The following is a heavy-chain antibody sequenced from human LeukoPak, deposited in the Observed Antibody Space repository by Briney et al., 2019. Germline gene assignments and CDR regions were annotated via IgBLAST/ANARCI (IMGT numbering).Heavy chain of an antibody. J-gene: IGHJ4*02. CDR1: GGTFSNYA. V-gene: IGHV1-69*06. CDR2: IIPIFGTA. CDR3: ARSICSGGSCYSQMKDYFDY. Sequence: GSSVKVSCKASGGTFSNYAISWVRQAPGQGLEWMGGIIPIFGTANYAQKFQGRVTITADKSTSTAYMELSSLRSEDTAVYYCARSICSGGSCYSQMKDYFDYWGQGTLVTVSS. D-gene: IGHD2-15*01.